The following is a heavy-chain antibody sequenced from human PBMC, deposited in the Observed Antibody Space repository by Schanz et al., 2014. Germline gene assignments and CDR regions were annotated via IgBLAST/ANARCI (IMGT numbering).Heavy chain of an antibody. Sequence: QVQLVQSGAELQKPGASVHVSCKASGYTFTSYGISWVRQAPGQGLEWMGWISAYKGNTNTNYAQKVQGRVTMTTDTSTSTAYMELRSLRSDDTAVYYCARDRTYYDILTGYSYFDYWGQGTLVTVSS. CDR1: GYTFTSYG. V-gene: IGHV1-18*01. D-gene: IGHD3-9*01. J-gene: IGHJ4*02. CDR3: ARDRTYYDILTGYSYFDY. CDR2: ISAYKGNTNT.